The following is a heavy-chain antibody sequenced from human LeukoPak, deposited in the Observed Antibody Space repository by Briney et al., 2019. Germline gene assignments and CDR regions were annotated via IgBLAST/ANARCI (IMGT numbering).Heavy chain of an antibody. CDR2: IYHSGST. D-gene: IGHD3-10*01. CDR1: GGSISSGGYS. J-gene: IGHJ4*02. Sequence: TSETLSLTCAVSGGSISSGGYSWSWIRQPPGKGLEWIGYIYHSGSTYYNPSLKSRVTISVDRSKNQFSLKLSSVTAADTAVYYCARVGDYYGSGSHFDYWGQGTLVTVSS. CDR3: ARVGDYYGSGSHFDY. V-gene: IGHV4-30-2*01.